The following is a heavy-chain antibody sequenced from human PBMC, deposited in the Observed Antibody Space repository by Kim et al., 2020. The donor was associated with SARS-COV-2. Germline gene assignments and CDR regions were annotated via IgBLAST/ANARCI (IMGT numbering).Heavy chain of an antibody. CDR3: ANLPRPAHSSGYYYVLGGYGMDV. CDR1: GFTFSSYA. J-gene: IGHJ6*02. Sequence: GGSLRLSCAASGFTFSSYAMHWVRQAPGKGLEWVAVISYDGSNKYYADSVKGRFTISRDNSKNTLYLQMNSLRAEDTAVYYCANLPRPAHSSGYYYVLGGYGMDVWGQGTTVTVSS. D-gene: IGHD3-22*01. CDR2: ISYDGSNK. V-gene: IGHV3-30*04.